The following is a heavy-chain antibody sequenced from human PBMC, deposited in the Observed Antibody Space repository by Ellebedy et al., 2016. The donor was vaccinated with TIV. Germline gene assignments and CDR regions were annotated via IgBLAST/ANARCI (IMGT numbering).Heavy chain of an antibody. V-gene: IGHV3-7*01. J-gene: IGHJ4*02. Sequence: GESLKISCEASGFTFSRNWISWFRLAPGKGLEWVANIKQDGSEKYYVDSVKGRFTISRDNAKNSLYLQMNSLRAEDTAVYYCARVTTLATGTGYYFDYWGQGTLVTVSS. CDR2: IKQDGSEK. CDR3: ARVTTLATGTGYYFDY. D-gene: IGHD4-17*01. CDR1: GFTFSRNW.